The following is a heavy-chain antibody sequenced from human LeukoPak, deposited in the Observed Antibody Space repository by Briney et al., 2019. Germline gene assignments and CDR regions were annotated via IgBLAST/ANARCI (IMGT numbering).Heavy chain of an antibody. V-gene: IGHV4-39*07. J-gene: IGHJ3*02. CDR1: GGSISSSSYY. D-gene: IGHD2-15*01. Sequence: SETLSLTCTVSGGSISSSSYYWGWIRQPPGKGLEWIGSIYYSGSTYYNPSLKSRVTISVDTSKNQFSLKLSSVTAADTAVYYCAREWGCSGGSCRYGSGAFDIWGQGTMVTVSS. CDR3: AREWGCSGGSCRYGSGAFDI. CDR2: IYYSGST.